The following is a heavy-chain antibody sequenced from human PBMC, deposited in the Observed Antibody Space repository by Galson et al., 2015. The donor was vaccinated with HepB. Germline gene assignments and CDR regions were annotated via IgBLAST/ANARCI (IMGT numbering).Heavy chain of an antibody. CDR2: ISGSGGST. V-gene: IGHV3-23*01. J-gene: IGHJ4*02. CDR1: GFPFSSHA. Sequence: FLRLSCADSGFPFSSHAMSWVRQAPGKVLEWVSAISGSGGSTYCADSVKGRFTISRDNSKNTLYLQMNSLRAEDTAVYYCAKDYDYSGSLRWGQGTLVTVSS. CDR3: AKDYDYSGSLR. D-gene: IGHD1-26*01.